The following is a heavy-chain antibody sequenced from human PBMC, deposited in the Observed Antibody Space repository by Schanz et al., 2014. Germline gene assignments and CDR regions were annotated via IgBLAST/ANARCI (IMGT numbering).Heavy chain of an antibody. V-gene: IGHV3-11*03. J-gene: IGHJ4*02. CDR2: ISSSGSYT. CDR1: GFTFSDYY. D-gene: IGHD6-13*01. Sequence: QLLESGGGLVQPGGSLRLSCAASGFTFSDYYMSWIRQAPGKGLEWVSYISSSGSYTNYADSVKGRFTTSRDNGKKSMYLQMNSLRAEDTAVYYCARLDSSSWYPRYWGQGTLVTVSS. CDR3: ARLDSSSWYPRY.